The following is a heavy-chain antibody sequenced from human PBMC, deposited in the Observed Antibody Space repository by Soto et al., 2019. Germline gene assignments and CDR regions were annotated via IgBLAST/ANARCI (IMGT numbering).Heavy chain of an antibody. D-gene: IGHD3-22*01. CDR2: IYYSGST. Sequence: QLQLQESGPGLVKPSETLSLTCTVSGGSISSSSYYWGWIRQPPGQGLEWIGSIYYSGSTYYNPSLKSRVTISVDTSKNQFSQKLSSVTAADTAVYYRQGDSSGYYGAFDIWGQGTMVTVSS. CDR1: GGSISSSSYY. V-gene: IGHV4-39*01. CDR3: QGDSSGYYGAFDI. J-gene: IGHJ3*02.